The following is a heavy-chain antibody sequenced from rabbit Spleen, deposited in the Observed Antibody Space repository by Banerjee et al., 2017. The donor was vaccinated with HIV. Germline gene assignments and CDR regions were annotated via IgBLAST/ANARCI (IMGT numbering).Heavy chain of an antibody. CDR3: AREDGGGNYGYGL. CDR1: GFDLSRYG. V-gene: IGHV1S47*01. CDR2: IDLVFGST. Sequence: QEQLEESGGGLVKPEGSLTLTCKASGFDLSRYGVSWVRQAPGKGLEWIGYIDLVFGSTYYANWVNGRFTISSHNAQNTLYLQLNSLTAADTATYFCAREDGGGNYGYGLWGPGTLVTVS. D-gene: IGHD6-1*01. J-gene: IGHJ4*01.